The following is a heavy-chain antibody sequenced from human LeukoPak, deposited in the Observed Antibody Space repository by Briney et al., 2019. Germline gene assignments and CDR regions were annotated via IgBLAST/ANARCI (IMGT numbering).Heavy chain of an antibody. CDR1: GGSFSGYY. J-gene: IGHJ4*02. V-gene: IGHV4-34*01. D-gene: IGHD6-13*01. Sequence: SETLSLTCAVYGGSFSGYYWSWIRQPPGKGLEWIGEINHSGSTNYNPSLKSRVTISVDTSKNQFSLKLSSVTAADTAVYYCAREVVAAAGTVDYWGQGALVIVSS. CDR3: AREVVAAAGTVDY. CDR2: INHSGST.